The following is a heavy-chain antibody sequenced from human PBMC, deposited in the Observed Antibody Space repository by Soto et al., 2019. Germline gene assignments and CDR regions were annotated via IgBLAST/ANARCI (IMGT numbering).Heavy chain of an antibody. CDR2: IWYDGSNK. J-gene: IGHJ6*02. CDR1: GFTFSSYG. V-gene: IGHV3-33*01. Sequence: QLQLVESGGGVVQPGRSLRLSCAASGFTFSSYGMHWVRQAPGKGLKWVAVIWYDGSNKYYADSVKGRFIISRDNSKNTLYLQMNSLRAEDTAVYYCARELGYCSSTSCYKGYYGMDVWGPGTTVTVS. CDR3: ARELGYCSSTSCYKGYYGMDV. D-gene: IGHD2-2*02.